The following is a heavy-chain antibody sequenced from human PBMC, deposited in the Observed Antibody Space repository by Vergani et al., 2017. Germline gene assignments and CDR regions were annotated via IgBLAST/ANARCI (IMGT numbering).Heavy chain of an antibody. CDR3: ARDLRLLYNRFDP. D-gene: IGHD1-14*01. CDR1: GFTFSSYA. V-gene: IGHV3-33*08. J-gene: IGHJ5*02. CDR2: TWYDGNNK. Sequence: QVQLVESGGGVVQPGRSLRLSCAASGFTFSSYAMHWVRQAPGKGLEWVAVTWYDGNNKQYADSVKSRFTISRDNSKSTMYLQMNSLRDEDTGVYYCARDLRLLYNRFDPWGQGTLVTVSS.